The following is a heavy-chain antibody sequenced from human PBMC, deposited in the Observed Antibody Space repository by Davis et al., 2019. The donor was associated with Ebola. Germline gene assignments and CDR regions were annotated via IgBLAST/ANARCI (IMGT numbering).Heavy chain of an antibody. Sequence: PWGSLRLSCAASGFTISNFWMHWVRHAPGKGLVWVSRVNSEGTRINYADSVQGRFTITRDNAKNTLYLHMASLGADDTAVYYCARAPTTAISQRGDFDLWGRGTLVVVTS. V-gene: IGHV3-74*01. CDR2: VNSEGTRI. J-gene: IGHJ2*01. CDR1: GFTISNFW. CDR3: ARAPTTAISQRGDFDL. D-gene: IGHD4-17*01.